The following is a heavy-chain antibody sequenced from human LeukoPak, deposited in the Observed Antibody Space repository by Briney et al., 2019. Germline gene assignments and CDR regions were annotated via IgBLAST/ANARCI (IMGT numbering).Heavy chain of an antibody. CDR2: ISWNSGSI. V-gene: IGHV3-9*01. CDR1: GFTFDDYA. D-gene: IGHD3-22*01. Sequence: PGGSLRLSCAASGFTFDDYAMHWVRQAPGKGLEWVSGISWNSGSIGYADSVKGRFTISRDNAKNSLYLQMNSLRAEDTALYYCARVVGYYYDSSGYYGPYYFDYWGQGTLVTVSS. CDR3: ARVVGYYYDSSGYYGPYYFDY. J-gene: IGHJ4*02.